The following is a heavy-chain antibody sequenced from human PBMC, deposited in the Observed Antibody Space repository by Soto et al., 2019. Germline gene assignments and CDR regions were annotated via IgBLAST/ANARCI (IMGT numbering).Heavy chain of an antibody. D-gene: IGHD5-12*01. Sequence: QLQLQESGPGLVKPSETLSLTCTVSGGSISSSSYYWGWIRQPPGKGLEWIGSIYYSGSTYYNPAHKSRVTISVDTSKSQFSRKLSSVTAADTAVYYCAAVDIVATPIWGQGTMVTVSS. V-gene: IGHV4-39*01. J-gene: IGHJ3*02. CDR3: AAVDIVATPI. CDR1: GGSISSSSYY. CDR2: IYYSGST.